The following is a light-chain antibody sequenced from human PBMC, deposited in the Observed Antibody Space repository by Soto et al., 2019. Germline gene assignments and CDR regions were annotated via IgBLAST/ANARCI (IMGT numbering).Light chain of an antibody. CDR3: QQFSSYPLT. CDR1: QTVRNNY. CDR2: DAS. Sequence: EFGLTKSPCTLSLSPGERATLSCRASQTVRNNYLAWYQQKPGQAPRLLIYDASSRATGIPDRFSGGGSGTDFTLTISRLEPEDFAVYYCQQFSSYPLTFGGGTKVDIK. V-gene: IGKV3-20*01. J-gene: IGKJ4*01.